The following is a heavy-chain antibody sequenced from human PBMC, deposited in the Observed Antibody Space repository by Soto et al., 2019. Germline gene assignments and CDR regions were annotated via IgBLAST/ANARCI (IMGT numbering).Heavy chain of an antibody. J-gene: IGHJ6*02. D-gene: IGHD2-2*01. CDR2: IDPSDSYT. Sequence: PGESLKISCKGSGYSFTSYWISWVRQMPGKGLEWMGRIDPSDSYTNYSPSFQGHVTISADKSISTAYLQWSSLKAPDTAMYYCARRWAGGSTSLYYYYGMDVWGQGITVTVSS. V-gene: IGHV5-10-1*01. CDR1: GYSFTSYW. CDR3: ARRWAGGSTSLYYYYGMDV.